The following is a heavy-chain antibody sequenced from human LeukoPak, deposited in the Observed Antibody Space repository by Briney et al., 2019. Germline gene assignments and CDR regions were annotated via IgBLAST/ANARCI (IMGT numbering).Heavy chain of an antibody. Sequence: GGSLRLSCAASGFTINHYGIHWVRQAPGKGLEWVAVMSYDESKNKYIDSVEGRFTLSRDNSKNTVYLQMNSLREEDTAVYYCAKDEGPICLYGDCPFDYWGQGNMVTVSS. CDR1: GFTINHYG. D-gene: IGHD4-17*01. J-gene: IGHJ4*02. V-gene: IGHV3-30*18. CDR2: MSYDESKN. CDR3: AKDEGPICLYGDCPFDY.